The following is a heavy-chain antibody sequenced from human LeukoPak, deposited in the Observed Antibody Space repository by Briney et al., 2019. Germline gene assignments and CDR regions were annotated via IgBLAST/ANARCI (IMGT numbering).Heavy chain of an antibody. Sequence: PGGSLRLSCAASGFTFSSYSMNWVRQAPGKGLEWVSSISSSSSYIYYADSVKGRFTISRDNAKNSLYLQMNSLRAEDTAVYYCAREGTAAGTSLNFDYWGQGILDTVSS. CDR3: AREGTAAGTSLNFDY. CDR2: ISSSSSYI. CDR1: GFTFSSYS. V-gene: IGHV3-21*01. J-gene: IGHJ4*02. D-gene: IGHD6-13*01.